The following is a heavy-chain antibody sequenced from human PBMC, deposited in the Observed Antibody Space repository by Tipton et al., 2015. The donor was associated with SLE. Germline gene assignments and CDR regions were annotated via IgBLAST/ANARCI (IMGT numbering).Heavy chain of an antibody. CDR3: ARDPGAWGVVSRGGWYFDL. D-gene: IGHD3-3*01. CDR1: GFTFSSYA. Sequence: SLRLSCAASGFTFSSYAMHWVRQAPGKGLEWVAVISYDGSNKYYADSVKGRFTISRDNSKNTLYLQMNSLRAEDTAVYYCARDPGAWGVVSRGGWYFDLWGRGTLVTVSS. CDR2: ISYDGSNK. V-gene: IGHV3-30-3*01. J-gene: IGHJ2*01.